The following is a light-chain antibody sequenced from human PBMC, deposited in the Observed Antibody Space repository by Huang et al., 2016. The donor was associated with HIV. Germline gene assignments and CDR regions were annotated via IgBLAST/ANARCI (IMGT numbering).Light chain of an antibody. Sequence: DVQMTQSPSSLSASVGDRVTITCQASQDISNYLNWYQQKPGKAPKLLISDASNLETGVPSRFSGGGSGTDFTLTISRLEPEDFAVYYCQQYGSSSYTFGQGTKLELK. J-gene: IGKJ2*01. V-gene: IGKV1-33*01. CDR3: QQYGSSSYT. CDR1: QDISNY. CDR2: DAS.